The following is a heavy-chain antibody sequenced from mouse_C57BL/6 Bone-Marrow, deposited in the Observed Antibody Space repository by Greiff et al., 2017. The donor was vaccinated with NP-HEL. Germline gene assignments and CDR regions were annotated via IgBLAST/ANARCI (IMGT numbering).Heavy chain of an antibody. J-gene: IGHJ4*01. V-gene: IGHV1-42*01. CDR1: GYSFTGYY. Sequence: EVKLMESGPELVKPGASVKISCKASGYSFTGYYMNWVKQSPEKSLEWIGEINPSTGGTTYNQKFKAKATLTVDKSSSTAYMQLKSLTSEDSAVYYCARDYYGSSYPSAMDYWGQGTSVTVSS. CDR2: INPSTGGT. CDR3: ARDYYGSSYPSAMDY. D-gene: IGHD1-1*01.